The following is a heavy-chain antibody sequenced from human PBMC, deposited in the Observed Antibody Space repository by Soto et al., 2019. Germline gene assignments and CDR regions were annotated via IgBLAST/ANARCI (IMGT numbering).Heavy chain of an antibody. CDR1: GFTFSSYS. CDR3: ARCRRITIFGDYMDV. J-gene: IGHJ6*03. CDR2: ISSSSSTI. D-gene: IGHD3-3*01. V-gene: IGHV3-48*01. Sequence: EVQLVESGGGLVQPGGSRRLSCAASGFTFSSYSMNWVRQAPGKGLEWVSYISSSSSTIYYADSVKGRFTISRDNAKNSLYLQMNSLRAEDTAVYYCARCRRITIFGDYMDVWGKGTTVTVSS.